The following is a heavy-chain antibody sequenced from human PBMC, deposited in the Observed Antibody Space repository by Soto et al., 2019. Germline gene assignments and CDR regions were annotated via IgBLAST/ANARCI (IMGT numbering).Heavy chain of an antibody. D-gene: IGHD3-10*01. Sequence: EVQLVESGGGLVKPGGSLRLSCAASGFSSSNAHMNWVRQAPGKGLEWVGHIKRKIDGGPTNYAAPVKGRFTISRDDSKNTVYLQMNSLRTEDTAIYYCTTISLGGWGQGTLVTVSS. J-gene: IGHJ4*02. CDR2: IKRKIDGGPT. V-gene: IGHV3-15*06. CDR3: TTISLGG. CDR1: GFSSSNAH.